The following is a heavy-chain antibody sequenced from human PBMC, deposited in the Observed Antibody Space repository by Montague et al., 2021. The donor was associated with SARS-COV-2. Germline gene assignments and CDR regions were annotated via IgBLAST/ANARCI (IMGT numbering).Heavy chain of an antibody. CDR1: GFTCSKYG. Sequence: SMRISCAASGFTCSKYGVHWVRQAPGKGLEWVASIWNDGSKKYHADSVKGRFTISRDNSNNMLYLQMDSLRAEDAAVYYCVGDPGDPDTFDYWGQGTQVTVSS. D-gene: IGHD7-27*01. CDR3: VGDPGDPDTFDY. CDR2: IWNDGSKK. V-gene: IGHV3-33*01. J-gene: IGHJ4*02.